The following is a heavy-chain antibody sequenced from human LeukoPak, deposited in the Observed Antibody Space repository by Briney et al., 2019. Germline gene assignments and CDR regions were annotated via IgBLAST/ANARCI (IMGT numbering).Heavy chain of an antibody. Sequence: ASVKVSCKASGYTFTSYGISWVRQAPGQGLEWMGWISAYNGNTNYAQKLQGRFTMTTDTSTSTAYMELRRLRSDDTAVYYCARDQMAYCGGDCYSFYGYWGQGTLVTVSS. V-gene: IGHV1-18*01. CDR2: ISAYNGNT. D-gene: IGHD2-21*02. J-gene: IGHJ4*02. CDR1: GYTFTSYG. CDR3: ARDQMAYCGGDCYSFYGY.